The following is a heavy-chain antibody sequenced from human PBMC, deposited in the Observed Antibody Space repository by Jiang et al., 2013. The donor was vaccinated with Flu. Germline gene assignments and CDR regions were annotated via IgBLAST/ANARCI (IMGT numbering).Heavy chain of an antibody. CDR2: IYYSGST. V-gene: IGHV4-39*01. Sequence: SIYYSGSTYYNPSLKSRVTISVDTSKNQFSLKLSSVTAADTAVYYCARSPLAYSSGWPFDYWGQGTLVTVSS. J-gene: IGHJ4*02. CDR3: ARSPLAYSSGWPFDY. D-gene: IGHD6-19*01.